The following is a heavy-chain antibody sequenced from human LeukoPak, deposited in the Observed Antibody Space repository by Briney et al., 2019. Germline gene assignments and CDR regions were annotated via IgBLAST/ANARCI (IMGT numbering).Heavy chain of an antibody. D-gene: IGHD3-9*01. J-gene: IGHJ4*02. CDR1: GGSISSSSYY. CDR3: AREGRYFDW. CDR2: IYYSGST. V-gene: IGHV4-39*07. Sequence: ASETLSLTCTVSGGSISSSSYYWGWIRQPPGKGLEWIGSIYYSGSTYYNPSLKSRVTISVDTSKNQFSLKLSSVTAADTAVYYCAREGRYFDWGGQGTLVTVSS.